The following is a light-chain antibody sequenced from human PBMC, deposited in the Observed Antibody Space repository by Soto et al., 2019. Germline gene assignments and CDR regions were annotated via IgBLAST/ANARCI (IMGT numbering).Light chain of an antibody. Sequence: EIVLTQSPGTLSLSPGERATLSCRASQSISNSYLAWYQQKPGQAPRLLIYAVSSRATGIPDRFSGSGSGTDFTLTISRLEPEDFAVYYCQQYAGSPPWTFGQGTKVEIK. V-gene: IGKV3-20*01. CDR3: QQYAGSPPWT. CDR2: AVS. J-gene: IGKJ1*01. CDR1: QSISNSY.